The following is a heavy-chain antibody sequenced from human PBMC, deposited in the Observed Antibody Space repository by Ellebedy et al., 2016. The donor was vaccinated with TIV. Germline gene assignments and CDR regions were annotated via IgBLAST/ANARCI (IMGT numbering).Heavy chain of an antibody. J-gene: IGHJ4*02. CDR3: AKFYVHCGDCGSDY. D-gene: IGHD2-21*02. CDR1: GLTLTSYP. Sequence: PGGSLRLSCAASGLTLTSYPMSWVRQAPGKGLEWVSTISLYDNRFLYTDSVRGRFTISTDSSKDTLYLQMNSLRAEDTAVYFCAKFYVHCGDCGSDYWGQGTLVTVSS. CDR2: ISLYDNRF. V-gene: IGHV3-23*01.